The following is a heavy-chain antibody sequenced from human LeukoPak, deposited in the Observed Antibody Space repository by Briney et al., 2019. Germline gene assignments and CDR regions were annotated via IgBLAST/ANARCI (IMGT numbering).Heavy chain of an antibody. Sequence: PSETLSLTCTVSGGSISSSGYYWDWIRQPPGKGLEWIGSINQSGKTYYEPSLKSRVTISVDTSKTQFPLELRTVTAADTAVYYCARKKLVARGYFDYWGQGALVTVSS. J-gene: IGHJ4*02. CDR2: INQSGKT. CDR3: ARKKLVARGYFDY. CDR1: GGSISSSGYY. D-gene: IGHD1-1*01. V-gene: IGHV4-39*01.